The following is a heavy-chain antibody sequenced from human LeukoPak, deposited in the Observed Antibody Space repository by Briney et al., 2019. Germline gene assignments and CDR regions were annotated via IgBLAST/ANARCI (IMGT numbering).Heavy chain of an antibody. V-gene: IGHV7-4-1*02. CDR2: INTNTGNP. CDR3: ARDPGWFGLYYMDV. CDR1: GYTFTSYA. D-gene: IGHD3-10*01. J-gene: IGHJ6*03. Sequence: ASVKVSCKASGYTFTSYAMNWVRQAPGQGLEWMGWINTNTGNPTYAQGFTGRFVFSLDTSLSTAYLQISSLKAEDTAVYYWARDPGWFGLYYMDVWGKGTTVTVSS.